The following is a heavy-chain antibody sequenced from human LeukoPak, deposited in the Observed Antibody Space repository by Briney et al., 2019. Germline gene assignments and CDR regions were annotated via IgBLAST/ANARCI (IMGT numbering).Heavy chain of an antibody. Sequence: GGSLRLSCQTSGFVFSNYGMHWVRQAPGKGLEWVAVVRYDESNKYYADSLKGRFTISRDNSRNTVYLQINSLRAEDTGVYSCAKDSNTGYVSVGPDYWGLGTLVTVSS. CDR1: GFVFSNYG. D-gene: IGHD5-12*01. CDR3: AKDSNTGYVSVGPDY. CDR2: VRYDESNK. V-gene: IGHV3-30*02. J-gene: IGHJ4*02.